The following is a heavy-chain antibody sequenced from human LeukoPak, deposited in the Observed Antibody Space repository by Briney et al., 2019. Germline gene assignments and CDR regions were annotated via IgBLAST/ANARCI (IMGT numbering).Heavy chain of an antibody. D-gene: IGHD4-23*01. V-gene: IGHV3-23*01. CDR3: AKDSGATITPLSAFDI. J-gene: IGHJ3*02. Sequence: GGSLRHSCAASGFSFRNYAISWVRQAPGKGLEWVSSISGSGGSTYSVDSVKGRFTISRENSNNTLYLQMNSLRADDTAMYYCAKDSGATITPLSAFDIWGQGTMVTVSS. CDR1: GFSFRNYA. CDR2: ISGSGGST.